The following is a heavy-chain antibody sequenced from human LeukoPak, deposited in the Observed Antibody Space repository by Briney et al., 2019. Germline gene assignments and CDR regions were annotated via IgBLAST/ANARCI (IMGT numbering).Heavy chain of an antibody. D-gene: IGHD4-17*01. V-gene: IGHV3-23*01. CDR2: IAGSGANA. CDR3: AVLDTTETPSSAFDI. CDR1: GFTFSSYA. Sequence: GGSLKLSCAASGFTFSSYAMTWVRQAPGKGLEWVSGIAGSGANAYYADSVKGRFSISRDNSKNTVYLKMTSLRADDTAVFYCAVLDTTETPSSAFDIWGQGTMVTVSS. J-gene: IGHJ3*02.